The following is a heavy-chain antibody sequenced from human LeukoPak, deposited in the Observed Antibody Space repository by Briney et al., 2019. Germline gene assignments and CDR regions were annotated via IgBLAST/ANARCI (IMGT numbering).Heavy chain of an antibody. CDR3: ARRIVGRDPASDI. CDR1: GFTLSDYA. Sequence: KTGGSLRLSCAASGFTLSDYAMDWVRQAPGKGLEWLGRSRGKANSYTTEYAASVQGRFSISRDGSKNSLYLQMDSLRTDDTAVYYCARRIVGRDPASDIWGQGTMVTVSS. J-gene: IGHJ3*02. V-gene: IGHV3-72*01. CDR2: SRGKANSYTT. D-gene: IGHD1-26*01.